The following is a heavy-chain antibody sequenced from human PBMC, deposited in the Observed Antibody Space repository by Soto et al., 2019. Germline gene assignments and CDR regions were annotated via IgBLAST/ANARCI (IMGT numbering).Heavy chain of an antibody. J-gene: IGHJ1*01. CDR1: GFTLEDYA. Sequence: PLGLSCADSGFTLEDYAMHWVRQVPGKGLEWVSGINWNSGSIGYGDSVKGRFAISRDNAKNSLHLQMNSLSAEDTAFYYCVKDESINWYSGHFRHWGQGTLVTVSS. CDR3: VKDESINWYSGHFRH. CDR2: INWNSGSI. V-gene: IGHV3-9*01. D-gene: IGHD6-13*01.